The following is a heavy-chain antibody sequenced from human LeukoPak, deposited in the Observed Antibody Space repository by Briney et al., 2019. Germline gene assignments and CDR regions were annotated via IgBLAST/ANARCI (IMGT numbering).Heavy chain of an antibody. CDR1: GFTFSSYA. D-gene: IGHD6-13*01. CDR2: ISYDGSNK. V-gene: IGHV3-30-3*01. Sequence: GGSLRLSCAASGFTFSSYAMHWVRQAPGKGLEWVAVISYDGSNKYYADSVKGRFTISRDNSKNTLYLQMNSLRAEDTAVYYCARVAAAAHNGDMDVWGQGTTVTVSS. J-gene: IGHJ6*02. CDR3: ARVAAAAHNGDMDV.